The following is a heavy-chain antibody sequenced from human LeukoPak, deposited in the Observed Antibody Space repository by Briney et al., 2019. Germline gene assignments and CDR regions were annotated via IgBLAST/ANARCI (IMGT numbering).Heavy chain of an antibody. J-gene: IGHJ5*02. CDR2: IYYSGST. D-gene: IGHD3-3*01. V-gene: IGHV4-39*01. CDR1: GGSISSSSYY. Sequence: KPSETLSLTCTVSGGSISSSSYYWGWIRQPPGKGLEWIGSIYYSGSTYYNPSLKSRVTISVDTSKNQFSLKLSSVTAADTAVYYCARRMEWLFAWFDPWGQGTLVTVSS. CDR3: ARRMEWLFAWFDP.